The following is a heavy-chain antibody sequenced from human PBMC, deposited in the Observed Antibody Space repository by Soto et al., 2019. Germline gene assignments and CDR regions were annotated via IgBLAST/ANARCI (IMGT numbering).Heavy chain of an antibody. CDR3: AKGSVLRYFDWLFYPPYYFDY. V-gene: IGHV3-23*01. Sequence: EVQLLESGGGLVQPGGSLRLSCAASGFTFSSYAMSWVRQAPGKGLEWVSAISGSGGSTYYADSVKGRFTISRDISMNTLYMQMNSLRAEDTAVYYCAKGSVLRYFDWLFYPPYYFDYWGKGTLVSVSS. D-gene: IGHD3-9*01. J-gene: IGHJ4*02. CDR2: ISGSGGST. CDR1: GFTFSSYA.